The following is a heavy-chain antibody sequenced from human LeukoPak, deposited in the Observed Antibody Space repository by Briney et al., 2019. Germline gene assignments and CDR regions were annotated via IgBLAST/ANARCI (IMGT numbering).Heavy chain of an antibody. CDR2: MHQKSGNT. CDR1: GYTFTSYD. Sequence: ASVKVSCKSSGYTFTSYDINWVRQATGQGLEWMGWMHQKSGNTGYAQKFQCIDTMTRNPSISTAYMELSSLRSEDTAVYYCARSIETLTYSSSWYFPVDYWGQGTLVTVSS. D-gene: IGHD6-13*01. J-gene: IGHJ4*02. CDR3: ARSIETLTYSSSWYFPVDY. V-gene: IGHV1-8*01.